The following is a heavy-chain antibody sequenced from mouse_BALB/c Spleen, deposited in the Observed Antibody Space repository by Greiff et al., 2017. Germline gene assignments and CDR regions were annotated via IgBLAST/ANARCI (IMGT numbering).Heavy chain of an antibody. J-gene: IGHJ2*01. CDR2: IYPGNSDT. Sequence: EVQLQQSGTVLARPGASVKMSCKASGYSFTSYWMHWVKQRPGQGLEWIGAIYPGNSDTSYNQKFKGKAKLTAVTSASTAYMELSSLTNEDSAVYYCTRPFPYGSSYFDYWGQGTTLTVSS. D-gene: IGHD1-1*01. CDR1: GYSFTSYW. V-gene: IGHV1-5*01. CDR3: TRPFPYGSSYFDY.